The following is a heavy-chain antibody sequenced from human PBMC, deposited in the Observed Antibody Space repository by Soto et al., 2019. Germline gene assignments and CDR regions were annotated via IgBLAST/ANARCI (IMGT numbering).Heavy chain of an antibody. D-gene: IGHD5-12*01. Sequence: GGSLRLSCSASGFTFSSYAMHWVRQAPGKGLEYVSAISSNGGSTYYADSVKGRFTISRDNSKNTLYLQMSSLRAEDTAVYYCVKGYSGYEGYYYYYGMDVWGQGTTVTVS. J-gene: IGHJ6*02. CDR2: ISSNGGST. CDR3: VKGYSGYEGYYYYYGMDV. V-gene: IGHV3-64D*08. CDR1: GFTFSSYA.